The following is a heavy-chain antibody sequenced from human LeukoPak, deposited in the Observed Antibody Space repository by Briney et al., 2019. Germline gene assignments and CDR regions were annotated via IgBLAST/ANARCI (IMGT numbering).Heavy chain of an antibody. CDR3: AKDFYGDPDAFDI. D-gene: IGHD4-17*01. Sequence: GGSLRLSCAASGFTFSSYSMNWVRQAPGKGLEWVSYISSSSSTIYYADSVKGRFAISRDNAKNSLYLQMNSLRAEDTAVYYCAKDFYGDPDAFDIWGQGTMVTVSS. V-gene: IGHV3-48*01. J-gene: IGHJ3*02. CDR1: GFTFSSYS. CDR2: ISSSSSTI.